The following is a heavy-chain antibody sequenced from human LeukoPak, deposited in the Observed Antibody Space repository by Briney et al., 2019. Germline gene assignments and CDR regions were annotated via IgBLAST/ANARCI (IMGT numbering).Heavy chain of an antibody. CDR3: ARLSLGQWLGFDY. D-gene: IGHD6-19*01. CDR2: INPNSGGT. CDR1: GYTFTGYY. J-gene: IGHJ4*02. Sequence: GASVKVTCKASGYTFTGYYMHWVRQAPGQGLEWMGWINPNSGGTNYAQKFQGRVTMTRDTSISTAYMGLSRLRSDDTAVYYCARLSLGQWLGFDYWGQGTLVTVSS. V-gene: IGHV1-2*02.